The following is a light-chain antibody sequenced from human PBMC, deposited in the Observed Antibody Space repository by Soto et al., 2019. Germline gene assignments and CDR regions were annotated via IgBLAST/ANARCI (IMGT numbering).Light chain of an antibody. J-gene: IGKJ5*01. CDR1: QSVSIY. CDR3: QQRSNWQGT. V-gene: IGKV3-11*01. Sequence: EIVLTQSPDTLSLSPGERATLSCRASQSVSIYLAWYQHRPGQAPRLLIFDASNRATGIPARFNGSGSGTDFTLTISSLEPEDFAVYYCQQRSNWQGTFGQGTRLEIK. CDR2: DAS.